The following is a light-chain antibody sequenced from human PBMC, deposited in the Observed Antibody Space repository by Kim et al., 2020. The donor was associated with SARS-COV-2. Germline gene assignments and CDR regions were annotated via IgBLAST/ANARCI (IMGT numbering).Light chain of an antibody. CDR3: YSAADNNLV. V-gene: IGLV3-27*01. CDR1: VLAKKY. Sequence: SYELTQPSSVSVSPGQTARITCSGDVLAKKYARGFQQKPGQAPVLVIYKDSERPSGIPERFSGSSSGTTVTLTISGAQVEDEADYYCYSAADNNLVFGGGTQLTFL. J-gene: IGLJ3*02. CDR2: KDS.